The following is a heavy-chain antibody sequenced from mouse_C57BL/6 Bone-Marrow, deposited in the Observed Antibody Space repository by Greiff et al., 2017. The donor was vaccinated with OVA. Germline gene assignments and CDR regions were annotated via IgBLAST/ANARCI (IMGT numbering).Heavy chain of an antibody. Sequence: VQLQQSGPELVKPGASVKIPCKASGYTFTDYNMDWVKQSHGKSLEWIGDINPNNGGTIYNQKFKGKATLTVDKSSSTAYMELRSLTSEDTAVYYCATMVTTLYWYFDVWGTGTTVTVSS. CDR3: ATMVTTLYWYFDV. D-gene: IGHD2-2*01. CDR2: INPNNGGT. V-gene: IGHV1-18*01. CDR1: GYTFTDYN. J-gene: IGHJ1*03.